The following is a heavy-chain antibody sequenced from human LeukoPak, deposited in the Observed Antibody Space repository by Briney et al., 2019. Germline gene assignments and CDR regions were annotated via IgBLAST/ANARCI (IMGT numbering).Heavy chain of an antibody. V-gene: IGHV3-53*01. J-gene: IGHJ4*02. CDR2: IYSGGNT. Sequence: GGSLRLSCAVSGLTVNTTYLTWVRKAPGKGLEWVSMIYSGGNTHHADSVKGRCTISRDNSKNTVYLQVSSLRAEDTAVNYCARASLNSHGYGWFFDQWGQGALVTVSP. CDR3: ARASLNSHGYGWFFDQ. D-gene: IGHD5-18*01. CDR1: GLTVNTTY.